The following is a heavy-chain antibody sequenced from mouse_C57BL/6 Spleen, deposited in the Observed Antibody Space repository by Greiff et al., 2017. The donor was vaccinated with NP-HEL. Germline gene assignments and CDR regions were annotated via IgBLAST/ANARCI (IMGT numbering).Heavy chain of an antibody. CDR3: ARDGYDGEGAMDY. J-gene: IGHJ4*01. CDR2: ISSGSSTI. CDR1: GFTFSDYG. Sequence: EVKLVESGGGLVKPGGSLKLSCAASGFTFSDYGMHWVRQAPEKGLEWVAYISSGSSTIYYADTVKGRFTISRDNAKNTLFLQMTSLRSEDTAMDYCARDGYDGEGAMDYWGQGTSVTVSS. D-gene: IGHD2-2*01. V-gene: IGHV5-17*01.